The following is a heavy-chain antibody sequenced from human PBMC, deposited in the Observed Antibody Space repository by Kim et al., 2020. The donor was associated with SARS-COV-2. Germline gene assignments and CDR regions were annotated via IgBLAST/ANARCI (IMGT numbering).Heavy chain of an antibody. J-gene: IGHJ4*02. CDR3: TTDREEAVITMVRGVIITSRRTPFDY. V-gene: IGHV3-15*01. D-gene: IGHD3-10*01. CDR2: IKSKTDGGTT. CDR1: GFTFSNAW. Sequence: GGSLRLSCAASGFTFSNAWMSWVRQAPGKGLEWVGRIKSKTDGGTTDYAAPVKGRFTISRDDSKNTLYLQMNSLKTEDTAVYYCTTDREEAVITMVRGVIITSRRTPFDYWGQGTLVTVSS.